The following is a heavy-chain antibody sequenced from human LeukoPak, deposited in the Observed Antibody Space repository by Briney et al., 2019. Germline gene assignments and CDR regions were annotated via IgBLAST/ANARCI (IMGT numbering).Heavy chain of an antibody. CDR2: IYYTGST. Sequence: SETLSLTCTVSGGSISRDYWSWIRQPPGKGLEWIGYIYYTGSTNYNPSLKSRVTISVDTSKNQFSLKLSSVTATDTAVYYCARDRPGGSSLDYWGQGTLVTVSS. V-gene: IGHV4-59*01. CDR1: GGSISRDY. J-gene: IGHJ4*02. D-gene: IGHD6-13*01. CDR3: ARDRPGGSSLDY.